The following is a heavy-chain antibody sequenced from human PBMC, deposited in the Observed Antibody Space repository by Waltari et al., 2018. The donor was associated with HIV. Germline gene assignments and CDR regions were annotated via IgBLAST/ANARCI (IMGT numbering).Heavy chain of an antibody. CDR2: FDPEDDET. Sequence: QVQLVQSGAEVKKPGASVKVSCTVSGYTLTELSMPWVRQAPGKGLEWMGNFDPEDDETIYAQKFQGRITMTEDTSSDTAYMELSSLTSGDTAVYYCATDFSGMVRAYSYYSLDVWGQGTTVTVSS. CDR1: GYTLTELS. J-gene: IGHJ6*02. CDR3: ATDFSGMVRAYSYYSLDV. D-gene: IGHD3-10*01. V-gene: IGHV1-24*01.